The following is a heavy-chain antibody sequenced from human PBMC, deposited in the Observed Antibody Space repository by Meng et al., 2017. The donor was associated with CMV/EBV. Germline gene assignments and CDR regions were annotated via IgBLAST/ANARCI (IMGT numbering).Heavy chain of an antibody. Sequence: QVQTQESGHVQLKPSETLSLPGIVSGASIKNYNWNWVRQPAGQGLEWIGLIQVIGHTVYNPSLKSRVTVSLDASKSQFSLTLNSVTAADTATYYCAGSRPGGGACDYWGQGILVTVSS. CDR1: GASIKNYN. D-gene: IGHD3-16*01. CDR3: AGSRPGGGACDY. V-gene: IGHV4-4*07. CDR2: IQVIGHT. J-gene: IGHJ4*02.